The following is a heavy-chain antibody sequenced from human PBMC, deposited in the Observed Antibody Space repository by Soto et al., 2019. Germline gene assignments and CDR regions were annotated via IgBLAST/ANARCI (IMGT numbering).Heavy chain of an antibody. D-gene: IGHD6-19*01. CDR1: GFTFSSYG. Sequence: SLRLSCAASGFTFSSYGMHWVRQAPGKGLEWVAVIWYDGSNKYYADSVKGRFTISRDNSKNTLYLQMNSLRAEDTAVYYCARDGWAELWLGHYYYDGIDVWGQGTTVTGSS. J-gene: IGHJ6*02. CDR3: ARDGWAELWLGHYYYDGIDV. CDR2: IWYDGSNK. V-gene: IGHV3-33*01.